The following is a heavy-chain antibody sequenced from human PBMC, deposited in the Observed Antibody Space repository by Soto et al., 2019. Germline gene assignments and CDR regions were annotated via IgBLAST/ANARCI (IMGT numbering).Heavy chain of an antibody. J-gene: IGHJ5*02. D-gene: IGHD1-1*01. V-gene: IGHV3-30*18. CDR3: AKDLQGGNWFDP. Sequence: QVQLVESGGGVVQPGRSLRLSCAASGFTFSSYGMHWVRQAPGKGLEWVAVISYDGSNKYYAESVKGRFTISRDNSKNTRYLHMYSLRAEDTAVYYCAKDLQGGNWFDPWGQGTLVTVFS. CDR1: GFTFSSYG. CDR2: ISYDGSNK.